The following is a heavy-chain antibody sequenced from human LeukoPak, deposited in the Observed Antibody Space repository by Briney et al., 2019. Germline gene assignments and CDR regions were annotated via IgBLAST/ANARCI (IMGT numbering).Heavy chain of an antibody. V-gene: IGHV1-69*04. D-gene: IGHD6-19*01. Sequence: ASVKVSCKASGGTFSSYAISWVRQAPGQGLEWMGRIIPILGIANYAQKIRGRVTITADKSTSTAYMELSSLRSEDTAVYYYARDLNIAVAGDYFDYWGQGTLVTVSS. CDR3: ARDLNIAVAGDYFDY. J-gene: IGHJ4*02. CDR2: IIPILGIA. CDR1: GGTFSSYA.